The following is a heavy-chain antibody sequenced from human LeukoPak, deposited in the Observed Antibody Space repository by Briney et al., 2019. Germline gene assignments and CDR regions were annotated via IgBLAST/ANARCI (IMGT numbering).Heavy chain of an antibody. CDR3: AREAGYYDSSGYYHEGAFDI. CDR1: GFTFSSYD. D-gene: IGHD3-22*01. Sequence: PGGSLRLSCAASGFTFSSYDMHWVRQATGKGLEWVSATGTAGDTYYPGSVKGRFTISRENAKNSLYLQMNSLRAGDTAVYYCAREAGYYDSSGYYHEGAFDIWGQGTMVTVSS. CDR2: TGTAGDT. J-gene: IGHJ3*02. V-gene: IGHV3-13*04.